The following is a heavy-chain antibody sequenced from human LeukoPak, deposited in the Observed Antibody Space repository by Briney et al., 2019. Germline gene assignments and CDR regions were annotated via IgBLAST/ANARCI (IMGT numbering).Heavy chain of an antibody. CDR3: ARDPSYGGTIFGVVIKGYYMDV. CDR1: GYTFTSYY. Sequence: ASVKLSCNAAGYTFTSYYMHWVRQAPGQGIEWMGIINPIGGSTSYAQKFQGRVTMTRETSTSTVYMELSSLRSEDTAVYYCARDPSYGGTIFGVVIKGYYMDVWGKGTTVTVSS. V-gene: IGHV1-46*01. CDR2: INPIGGST. D-gene: IGHD3-3*01. J-gene: IGHJ6*03.